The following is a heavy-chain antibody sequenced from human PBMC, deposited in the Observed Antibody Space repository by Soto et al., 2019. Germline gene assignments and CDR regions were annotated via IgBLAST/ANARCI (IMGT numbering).Heavy chain of an antibody. J-gene: IGHJ4*02. V-gene: IGHV5-51*01. D-gene: IGHD6-19*01. Sequence: PGESLKISCKGSGYSFTTYWIGWVRQMPGKGLEWMGIIYPPDSQARYSPSFQGQVTLSVDKSINTAYLQWSSLKASDTAMYYCARRISYGSGWEQWGQGALVTVSS. CDR3: ARRISYGSGWEQ. CDR2: IYPPDSQA. CDR1: GYSFTTYW.